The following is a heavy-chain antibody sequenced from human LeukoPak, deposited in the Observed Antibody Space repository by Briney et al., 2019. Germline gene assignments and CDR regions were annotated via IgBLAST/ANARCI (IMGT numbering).Heavy chain of an antibody. Sequence: PSETLSLTCTVSGGSISSYYWSWIRQPAGKGLEWMGRIYTSGSTDYNPSLKSRVTMSIDTSKNQFSLKLNSVTAADTAVYYCARVGYDVLTGYTPLDYWGQGTLVTVSS. CDR1: GGSISSYY. V-gene: IGHV4-4*07. CDR3: ARVGYDVLTGYTPLDY. J-gene: IGHJ4*02. D-gene: IGHD3-9*01. CDR2: IYTSGST.